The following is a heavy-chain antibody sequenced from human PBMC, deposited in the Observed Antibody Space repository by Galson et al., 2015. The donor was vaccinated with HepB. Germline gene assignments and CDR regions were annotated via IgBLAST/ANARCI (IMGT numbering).Heavy chain of an antibody. CDR3: AREGGYTNYYYGMDG. J-gene: IGHJ6*02. Sequence: TPSLTCSVSGDSISSRNYYWGWIRQSPGKGLEWIGEIYPSGTTSGTTNYNPSLKSRITISIDKSKNQFFLKLSSVTAADKALYYCAREGGYTNYYYGMDGWGQGTTVIVSS. CDR1: GDSISSRNYY. D-gene: IGHD5-18*01. V-gene: IGHV4-39*07. CDR2: IYPSGTT.